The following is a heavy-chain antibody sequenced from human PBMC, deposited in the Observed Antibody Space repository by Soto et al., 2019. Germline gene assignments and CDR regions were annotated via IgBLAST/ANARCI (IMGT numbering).Heavy chain of an antibody. D-gene: IGHD5-18*01. V-gene: IGHV1-69*13. CDR2: IIPIFGTA. CDR3: ARESSYGYYYYYYGMDV. J-gene: IGHJ6*02. CDR1: GGTFSSYA. Sequence: SVKVSCKASGGTFSSYAISWVRQAPGQGLEWMGGIIPIFGTANYAQKFQGRVTITADESTSTAYMELSSLRSEDTAVYYCARESSYGYYYYYYGMDVWGQGTTVTVSS.